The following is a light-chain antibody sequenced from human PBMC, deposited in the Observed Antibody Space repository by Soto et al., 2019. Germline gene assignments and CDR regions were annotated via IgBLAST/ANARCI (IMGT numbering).Light chain of an antibody. CDR3: CSYAGSYTFVV. J-gene: IGLJ2*01. CDR2: DVS. Sequence: QSALTQPRSVSGSPGQSVTISCTGTSSDVGGYNYVSWYQQHPGKAPKLMIYDVSKRPSGVADRFSGSKSGNTASLTISGRQAEDEADYYCCSYAGSYTFVVFGGGTKLTVL. CDR1: SSDVGGYNY. V-gene: IGLV2-11*01.